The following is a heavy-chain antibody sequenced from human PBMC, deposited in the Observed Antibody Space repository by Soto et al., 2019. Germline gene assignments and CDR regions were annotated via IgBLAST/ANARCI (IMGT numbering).Heavy chain of an antibody. J-gene: IGHJ6*02. V-gene: IGHV1-69*13. CDR1: GGTFSSYA. D-gene: IGHD5-12*01. CDR2: IIPIFGTA. Sequence: GASVKVSCKASGGTFSSYAISWVRQAPGQGLEWMGGIIPIFGTANYAQKFQGRVTITADESTSTAYMELSSLRSEDTAVYYCARDKRWLQTRGYGTDVWGQGTTVTVSS. CDR3: ARDKRWLQTRGYGTDV.